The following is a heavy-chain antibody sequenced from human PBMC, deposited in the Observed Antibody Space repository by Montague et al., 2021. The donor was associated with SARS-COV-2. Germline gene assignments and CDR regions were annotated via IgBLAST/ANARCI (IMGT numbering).Heavy chain of an antibody. CDR2: IYYSGST. J-gene: IGHJ4*02. CDR3: ATTPGRFGEFHFDY. V-gene: IGHV4-61*08. Sequence: SETLSLTCTVSGGSISSGDYYWSWIRQPPGKGLEWIGYIYYSGSTNYNPSLKSRVTISVDTPKSQFSLKLGSVTAADTAVYYCATTPGRFGEFHFDYWGQGTLVTVSS. CDR1: GGSISSGDYY. D-gene: IGHD3-10*01.